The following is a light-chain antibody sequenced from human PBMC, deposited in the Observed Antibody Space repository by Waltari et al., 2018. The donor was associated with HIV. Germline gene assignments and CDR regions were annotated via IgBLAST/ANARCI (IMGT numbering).Light chain of an antibody. J-gene: IGLJ2*01. CDR3: GTWDSSLSAGGV. CDR1: SPNIGNNY. Sequence: QSVLTQPPSVSAAPGPKVTISCSASSPNIGNNYVSWYQQLPGTAPKLLIYDNNKRPSGIPDRFSGSKSGTSATLGITGLQTGDEADYYCGTWDSSLSAGGVFGGGTKLTVL. CDR2: DNN. V-gene: IGLV1-51*01.